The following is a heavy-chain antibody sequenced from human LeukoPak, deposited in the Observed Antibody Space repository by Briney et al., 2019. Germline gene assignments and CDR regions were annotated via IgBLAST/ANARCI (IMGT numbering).Heavy chain of an antibody. J-gene: IGHJ4*02. CDR3: ARLGYCSSTSCYPVN. CDR1: DYSISSAYY. CDR2: IHHSGST. Sequence: PSEILSLTCDVSDYSISSAYYWGWIRQPPGKGLEWIASIHHSGSTDYNPSLKSRVTISIDTSKNQFSLNLRFVTATDTAMYYCARLGYCSSTSCYPVNWGQGTLVTVSS. D-gene: IGHD2-2*01. V-gene: IGHV4-38-2*01.